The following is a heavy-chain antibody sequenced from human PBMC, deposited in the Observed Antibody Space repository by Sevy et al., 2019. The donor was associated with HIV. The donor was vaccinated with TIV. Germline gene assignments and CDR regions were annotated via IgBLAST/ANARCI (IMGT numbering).Heavy chain of an antibody. J-gene: IGHJ3*02. D-gene: IGHD3-22*01. CDR1: GFTFVTYA. V-gene: IGHV3-23*01. Sequence: GGSLRLSCAASGFTFVTYAMNWVRQAPGKELEWVSGVSGSGATTLYADSVKGRFSISRDNSKNTLYLQINSLRAEDTAVYYCAKDVYDSSGYYPMGAFDIWGQGTMVTVSS. CDR2: VSGSGATT. CDR3: AKDVYDSSGYYPMGAFDI.